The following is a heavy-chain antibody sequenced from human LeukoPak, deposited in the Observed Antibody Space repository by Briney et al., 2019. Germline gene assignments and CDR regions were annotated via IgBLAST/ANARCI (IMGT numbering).Heavy chain of an antibody. CDR2: ISGSGGST. CDR3: AKDPILRRYYYYYMDV. Sequence: PGGSLRLSCAASGFTFSSYAMSWVRQAPGKGLEWVSAISGSGGSTYYADSVKGRFTISRDNSKNTLYLQMNSLRAEDMAVYYCAKDPILRRYYYYYMDVWGKGTTVTVSS. J-gene: IGHJ6*03. V-gene: IGHV3-23*01. D-gene: IGHD3-16*01. CDR1: GFTFSSYA.